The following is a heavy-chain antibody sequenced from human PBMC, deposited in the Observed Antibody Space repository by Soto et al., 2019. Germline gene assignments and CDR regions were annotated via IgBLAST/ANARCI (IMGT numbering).Heavy chain of an antibody. D-gene: IGHD3-22*01. Sequence: SVKASCKASGGTFSSYSISWVQQAPGQGLEWMGGIIPIFGTANYAQKFQGRVTITADESTSTAYMELSSLRSEDTAVYYCARDKVGYYDSSGYYRVSVPPDYYYGMDVWGQGTLVTVSS. V-gene: IGHV1-69*13. CDR1: GGTFSSYS. J-gene: IGHJ6*02. CDR3: ARDKVGYYDSSGYYRVSVPPDYYYGMDV. CDR2: IIPIFGTA.